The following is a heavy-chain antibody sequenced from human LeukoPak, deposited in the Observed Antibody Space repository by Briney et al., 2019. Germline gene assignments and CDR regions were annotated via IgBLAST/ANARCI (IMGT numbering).Heavy chain of an antibody. CDR2: ISTYNGNT. CDR3: ARVLWFGESGTYYFDY. CDR1: GYTFTNYG. J-gene: IGHJ4*02. D-gene: IGHD3-10*01. Sequence: ASAKVSCKASGYTFTNYGISWVRQAPGQGLEWMGWISTYNGNTNYAQKLQGRVTMTTDTSTSTAYMELRSLRSDDTAAYYCARVLWFGESGTYYFDYWGQGTLVTVSS. V-gene: IGHV1-18*04.